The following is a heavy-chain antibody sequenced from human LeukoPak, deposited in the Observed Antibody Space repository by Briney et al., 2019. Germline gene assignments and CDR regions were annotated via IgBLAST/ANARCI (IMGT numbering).Heavy chain of an antibody. Sequence: GASVKVSCKASGYSFTTYYMHWVRQAPGQGLEWMGIINPDSGRTSYALKFQGRVTMTRDTSTSTLYMELTSLRSEDTAVYYCARAISSYWGQRTLVTVSS. D-gene: IGHD5-24*01. V-gene: IGHV1-46*01. J-gene: IGHJ4*02. CDR2: INPDSGRT. CDR3: ARAISSY. CDR1: GYSFTTYY.